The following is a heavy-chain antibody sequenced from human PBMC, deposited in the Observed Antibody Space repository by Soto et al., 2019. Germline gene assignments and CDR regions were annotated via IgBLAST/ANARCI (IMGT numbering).Heavy chain of an antibody. V-gene: IGHV3-23*01. Sequence: GGSLRLSCVASGLSFDNYAMSWVRQAPGRGLEWVSAIKSDGSSTYYAASVKDRFIISRDNSKNTLYLQLNSLRAEDTAVYYCAQLGLMTFSHKHYFNHWGRGTLVTVSS. CDR1: GLSFDNYA. D-gene: IGHD3-16*01. J-gene: IGHJ4*02. CDR2: IKSDGSST. CDR3: AQLGLMTFSHKHYFNH.